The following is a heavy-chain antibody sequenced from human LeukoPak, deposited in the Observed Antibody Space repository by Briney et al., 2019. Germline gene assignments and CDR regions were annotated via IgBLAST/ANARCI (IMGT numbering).Heavy chain of an antibody. Sequence: GGSLRLSCAASGFTFSSYAMHWVRQAPGKGLEWVAVISYDGSNKYYADSVKGRFTISRDNSKNTLYLQMNSLRAEDTAVYYCARGLAAARKMDAFDIWGQGTMVTVSS. V-gene: IGHV3-30*04. D-gene: IGHD6-13*01. CDR1: GFTFSSYA. J-gene: IGHJ3*02. CDR3: ARGLAAARKMDAFDI. CDR2: ISYDGSNK.